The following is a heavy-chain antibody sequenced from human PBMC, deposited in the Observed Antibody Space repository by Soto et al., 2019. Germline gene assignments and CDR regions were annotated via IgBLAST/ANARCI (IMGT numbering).Heavy chain of an antibody. CDR1: GFTFSSYG. V-gene: IGHV3-33*01. Sequence: GGSLRLSCAASGFTFSSYGMHWVRQAPGKGLEWVAVIWYDGSNKYYADSVKGRFTISRDNSKNTLYLQMNSLRAEDTAVYYCAREQDTAMGTSLYWGQGTLVTVSS. D-gene: IGHD5-18*01. CDR2: IWYDGSNK. J-gene: IGHJ4*02. CDR3: AREQDTAMGTSLY.